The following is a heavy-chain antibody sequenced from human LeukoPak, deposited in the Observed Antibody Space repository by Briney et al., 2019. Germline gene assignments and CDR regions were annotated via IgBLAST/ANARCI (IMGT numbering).Heavy chain of an antibody. CDR3: VRHGWGSSWYPDY. CDR2: IYYSGST. D-gene: IGHD6-13*01. Sequence: SETLSLTCTVSGGSISSYYWSWIPQPPGKGLEWIGSIYYSGSTYYNPSLKSRVTISVDTSKNQFSLKLSSVTAADTAVYYCVRHGWGSSWYPDYWGQGTLVTVSS. CDR1: GGSISSYY. J-gene: IGHJ4*02. V-gene: IGHV4-59*05.